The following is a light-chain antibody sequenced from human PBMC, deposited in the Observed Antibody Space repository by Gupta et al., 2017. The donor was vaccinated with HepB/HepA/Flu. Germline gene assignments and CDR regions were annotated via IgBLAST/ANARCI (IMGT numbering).Light chain of an antibody. CDR3: QEYGTPTF. CDR2: GAS. V-gene: IGKV3-20*01. CDR1: QSVRNNY. Sequence: VLTQFPGTLSVSPGERATLSCRASQSVRNNYLAWYQQKPGQAPRLLIYGASSRATGIPDRFSGSGSGTYFSLTISRLEPEDFAVYYCQEYGTPTFFGQGTRLEMK. J-gene: IGKJ5*01.